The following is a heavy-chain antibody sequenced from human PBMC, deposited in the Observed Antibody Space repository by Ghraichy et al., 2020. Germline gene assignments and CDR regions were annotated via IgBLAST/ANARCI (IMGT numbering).Heavy chain of an antibody. J-gene: IGHJ2*01. CDR3: AKDLRVGAINWYLDH. CDR1: GFTFSSYA. D-gene: IGHD1-26*01. V-gene: IGHV3-23*01. Sequence: GGSLRLSCTASGFTFSSYAMTWVRQAPGKGLEWVSSISISGLTTYYADSVKGLFTISRDNSKNTLFLQMHSLRADDTARYYCAKDLRVGAINWYLDHWGRGTLVTVSS. CDR2: ISISGLTT.